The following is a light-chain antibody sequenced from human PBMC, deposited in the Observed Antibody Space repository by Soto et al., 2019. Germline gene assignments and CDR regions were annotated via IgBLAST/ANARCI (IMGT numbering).Light chain of an antibody. J-gene: IGKJ4*01. CDR3: QQYSGCPLT. V-gene: IGKV3D-15*01. CDR2: GAS. CDR1: QSVSNN. Sequence: EIVLTQSPATLSVSPGERAALSCRASQSVSNNLAWYQQKPGQPPRLLIFGASTRATGIPARFSGSGSEAEFALTISTLQSEDFEVYYCQQYSGCPLTFGGGTKVEIK.